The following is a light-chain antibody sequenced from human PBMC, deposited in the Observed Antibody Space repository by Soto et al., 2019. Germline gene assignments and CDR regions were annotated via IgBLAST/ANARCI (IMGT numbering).Light chain of an antibody. Sequence: QSVLTQPPSASGTPGQRVTISCSGSSSNIGSNTVNWYQQLPGTAPKLLIYSNNQRPSGVPDRFSGSKSGTSASLAISGLQCEDEADYYCAAWDDSLNGYVFGTWTKLTVL. CDR3: AAWDDSLNGYV. CDR1: SSNIGSNT. CDR2: SNN. J-gene: IGLJ1*01. V-gene: IGLV1-44*01.